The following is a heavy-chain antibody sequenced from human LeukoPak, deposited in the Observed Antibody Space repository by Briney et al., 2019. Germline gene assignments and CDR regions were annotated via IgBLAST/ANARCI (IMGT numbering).Heavy chain of an antibody. CDR3: QRITIFGVIIDFDY. V-gene: IGHV1-18*01. CDR1: GYAFTSYG. Sequence: GASVKVSCKASGYAFTSYGINWVRQAPGQGLEWMGWISVNNGNTHYAQKFQGRVTMTTDTSTSTAYMEARSLRSDDTAVYYCQRITIFGVIIDFDYWGQGTLVTVSS. CDR2: ISVNNGNT. D-gene: IGHD3-3*01. J-gene: IGHJ4*02.